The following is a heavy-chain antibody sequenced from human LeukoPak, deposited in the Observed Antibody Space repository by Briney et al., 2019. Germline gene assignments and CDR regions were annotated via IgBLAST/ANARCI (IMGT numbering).Heavy chain of an antibody. CDR2: IKQDGSEK. Sequence: GGSLRLSCAASGFTFSSYWMSWVRQAPGKGPEWVANIKQDGSEKYYVDSVKGRFTISRDNAKNSLYLQMNSLRAEDTAVYYCARGSYCSGGSCYVVYYYYGMDVWGQGTTVTVSS. CDR3: ARGSYCSGGSCYVVYYYYGMDV. J-gene: IGHJ6*02. D-gene: IGHD2-15*01. CDR1: GFTFSSYW. V-gene: IGHV3-7*01.